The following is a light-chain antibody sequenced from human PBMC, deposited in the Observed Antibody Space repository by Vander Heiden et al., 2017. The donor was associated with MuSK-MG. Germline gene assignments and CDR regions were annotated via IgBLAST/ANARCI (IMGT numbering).Light chain of an antibody. CDR1: QSVSPW. CDR3: QQYDILST. V-gene: IGKV1-5*03. CDR2: RAS. J-gene: IGKJ2*01. Sequence: DIQMTQSPSTLSASVGDRVTITCRASQSVSPWLAWYQQNPGKAPKLLIYRASSAKSGVASRFRGSGSGTEFTLTSSSLQADDFANYYCQQYDILSTFGQGTKLEIK.